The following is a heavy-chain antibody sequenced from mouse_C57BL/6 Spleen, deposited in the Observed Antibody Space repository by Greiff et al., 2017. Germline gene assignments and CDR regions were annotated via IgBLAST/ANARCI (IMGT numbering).Heavy chain of an antibody. V-gene: IGHV1-74*01. CDR3: AIEDCNYFLYFEV. CDR2: IHPSDSDT. J-gene: IGHJ1*03. D-gene: IGHD2-1*01. Sequence: QVQLQQPGAELVKPGASVKVSCKASGYTFTSYWMHWVKQRPGQGLEWIGRIHPSDSDTNYNQKFKGKATLTVDKSSSTAYMQLSSLTSEDAAVYCCAIEDCNYFLYFEVWGTGTTVSAAS. CDR1: GYTFTSYW.